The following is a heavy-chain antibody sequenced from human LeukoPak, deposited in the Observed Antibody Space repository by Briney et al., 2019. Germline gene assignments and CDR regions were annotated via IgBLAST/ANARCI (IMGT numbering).Heavy chain of an antibody. CDR1: GFTFSGHW. Sequence: PGGSLRLSCAASGFTFSGHWMSWVRQAPGKGLEWVADIKEDGSQKSYVDSVKGRFTISRDNAKNSLYLQMNSLRAEDTAVYYCARDKTFAFDIWGQGTMVTVSS. CDR2: IKEDGSQK. CDR3: ARDKTFAFDI. D-gene: IGHD3-16*01. J-gene: IGHJ3*02. V-gene: IGHV3-7*01.